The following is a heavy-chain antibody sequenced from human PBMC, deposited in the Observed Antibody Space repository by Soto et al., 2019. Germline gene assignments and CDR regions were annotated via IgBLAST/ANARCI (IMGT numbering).Heavy chain of an antibody. CDR1: GYTFTSYA. V-gene: IGHV1-3*01. CDR2: INAGNGNT. J-gene: IGHJ4*02. Sequence: QVQLVQSGAEVKKPGASVKVSCKASGYTFTSYALHWVRQAPGQRLEWMGWINAGNGNTKYSQKLQGRVTITRDTSASTAYMELSSLRLEYTAVYYCARDETDWGQGTLVTVSS. CDR3: ARDETD.